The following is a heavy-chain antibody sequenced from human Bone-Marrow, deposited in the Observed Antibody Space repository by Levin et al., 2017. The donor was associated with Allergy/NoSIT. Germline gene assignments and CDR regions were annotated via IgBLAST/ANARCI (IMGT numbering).Heavy chain of an antibody. CDR2: ISGNSHYV. CDR3: ARSQGRSGWSYYYYGMDV. CDR1: GFDFNTHD. V-gene: IGHV3-21*06. D-gene: IGHD6-19*01. Sequence: GGSLRLSCRGSGFDFNTHDMNWVRQAPGQGLEWVSSISGNSHYVYYADSVKGRFSISRDNAKNSMFMHMNSLRAEDTAVYYCARSQGRSGWSYYYYGMDVWGRGTTLTVSS. J-gene: IGHJ6*02.